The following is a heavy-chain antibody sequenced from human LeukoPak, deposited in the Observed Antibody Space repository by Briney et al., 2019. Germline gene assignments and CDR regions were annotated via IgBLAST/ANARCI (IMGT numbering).Heavy chain of an antibody. CDR2: IYYSGST. J-gene: IGHJ4*02. D-gene: IGHD3-22*01. CDR1: GGSISSGDYY. CDR3: ARDPSDYYDSSGYHPSN. V-gene: IGHV4-30-4*08. Sequence: SQTLSLTCTVSGGSISSGDYYWRWLRQPPGKGLEWIGYIYYSGSTYYNPSLKSRVTISVDTSKNQFSLKLSSVTAADTAVYYCARDPSDYYDSSGYHPSNWGQGTLVTVSS.